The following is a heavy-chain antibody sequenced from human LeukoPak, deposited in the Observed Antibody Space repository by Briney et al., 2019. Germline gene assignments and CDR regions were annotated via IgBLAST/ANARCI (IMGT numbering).Heavy chain of an antibody. Sequence: GGSLRLSCAASGFTFSIYSMNWVRQAPGKGLEWVSCISSSSSYIYYADSVKGRFTISRDNAKNSLYLQMNSLRAEDTAVYYCARDLGSGSYYGYYFDYWGQGTLVTVSS. CDR2: ISSSSSYI. V-gene: IGHV3-21*01. CDR3: ARDLGSGSYYGYYFDY. J-gene: IGHJ4*02. D-gene: IGHD3-10*01. CDR1: GFTFSIYS.